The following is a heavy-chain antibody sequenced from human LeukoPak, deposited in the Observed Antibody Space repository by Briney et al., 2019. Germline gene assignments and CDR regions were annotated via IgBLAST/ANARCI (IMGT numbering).Heavy chain of an antibody. V-gene: IGHV3-48*01. CDR3: ARDAASITMVRGAYFDY. J-gene: IGHJ4*02. CDR2: ISSLSGTI. CDR1: GFTFSSYS. D-gene: IGHD3-10*01. Sequence: GGSLRLSCAASGFTFSSYSMNWVRQAPGEGLEWVSYISSLSGTIYYADSVKGRFTISRDNSKNTLYLQMNSLRAEDTAVYYCARDAASITMVRGAYFDYWGQGTLVTVSS.